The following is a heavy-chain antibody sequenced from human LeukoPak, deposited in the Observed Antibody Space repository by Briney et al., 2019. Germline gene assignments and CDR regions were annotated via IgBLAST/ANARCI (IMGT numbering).Heavy chain of an antibody. Sequence: GGSLRLSGAASGFTFSSYSMNWVRQAPGKGLEWVSSISSSSVYIYYADSMKGRFTTSRDNAKNSLHLEMNSLRAEDTALYYCARGYGAAAWYMDYWGQGTLVTVSS. CDR2: ISSSSVYI. J-gene: IGHJ4*02. D-gene: IGHD6-13*01. V-gene: IGHV3-21*01. CDR3: ARGYGAAAWYMDY. CDR1: GFTFSSYS.